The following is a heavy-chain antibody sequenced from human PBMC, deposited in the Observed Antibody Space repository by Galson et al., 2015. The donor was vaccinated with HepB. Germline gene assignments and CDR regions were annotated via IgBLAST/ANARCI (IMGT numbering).Heavy chain of an antibody. CDR3: TTGVRGVPDCRSDY. CDR1: GFTFSNAW. J-gene: IGHJ4*02. Sequence: SLRLSCAASGFTFSNAWMSWVRQAPGKGLEWVGRIKSKTDGGTTDYAAPVKGRFTISRDDSKNTLYLQMNSLKTEDTVVYYRTTGVRGVPDCRSDYWGQGTLVTVSS. CDR2: IKSKTDGGTT. D-gene: IGHD3-10*01. V-gene: IGHV3-15*01.